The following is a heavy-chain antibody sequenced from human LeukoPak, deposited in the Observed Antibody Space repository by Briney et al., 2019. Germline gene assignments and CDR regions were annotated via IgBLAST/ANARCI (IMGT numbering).Heavy chain of an antibody. CDR1: GGTFISYA. V-gene: IGHV1-69*01. J-gene: IGHJ6*02. CDR2: IIPIFGTA. Sequence: SVKVSCKASGGTFISYAISWVRQAPGQGLEWMGGIIPIFGTANYAQKFQGRVTITADESTSTAYMELSSLRSEDTAVYYRAIAGHLKDYGDYEESRGYYYYGMDVWGQGTTVTVSS. D-gene: IGHD4-17*01. CDR3: AIAGHLKDYGDYEESRGYYYYGMDV.